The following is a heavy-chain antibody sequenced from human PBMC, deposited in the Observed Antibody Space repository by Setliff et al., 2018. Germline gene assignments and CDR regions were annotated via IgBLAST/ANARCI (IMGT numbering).Heavy chain of an antibody. J-gene: IGHJ3*01. CDR3: TRHEDRNKCTSSSCYRENDAFDV. CDR2: IYPGDSDT. Sequence: PGESLKISCKASGYIFTNYWIGWVRQMPGKGPEWMGVIYPGDSDTRYSPSFQGQVTISADKSINTAYLQWSSLKASDTAIYYCTRHEDRNKCTSSSCYRENDAFDVWGQGAMVTVSS. CDR1: GYIFTNYW. V-gene: IGHV5-51*01. D-gene: IGHD2-2*01.